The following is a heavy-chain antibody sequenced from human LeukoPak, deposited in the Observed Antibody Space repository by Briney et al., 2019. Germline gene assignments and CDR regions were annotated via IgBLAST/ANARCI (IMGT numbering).Heavy chain of an antibody. CDR2: IYYSGST. CDR1: GGSISSYY. D-gene: IGHD2-15*01. Sequence: PSETLSLTCTVSGGSISSYYWSWIRQPPGKGLEWMGYIYYSGSTNYNPSLKSRVTISVDTSKNQFSLKLSSVTAADTAVYYCARNLVAAWLDAFDIWGQGTMVTVSS. V-gene: IGHV4-59*01. J-gene: IGHJ3*02. CDR3: ARNLVAAWLDAFDI.